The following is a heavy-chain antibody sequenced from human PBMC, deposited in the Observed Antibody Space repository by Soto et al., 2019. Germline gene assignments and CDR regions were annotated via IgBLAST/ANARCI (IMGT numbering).Heavy chain of an antibody. D-gene: IGHD2-2*02. CDR3: ARAYTGRLPRRADYYYAMDV. CDR1: GFSFSDYD. J-gene: IGHJ6*02. Sequence: PXGALILSCLASGFSFSDYDMHWVRQVPGRGLEWVSAIVAARDPYYLGSVKGRFSISRENAKNSVYLQMNDLRAGDSAVYYCARAYTGRLPRRADYYYAMDVWGQGTTVTVSS. CDR2: IVAARDP. V-gene: IGHV3-13*04.